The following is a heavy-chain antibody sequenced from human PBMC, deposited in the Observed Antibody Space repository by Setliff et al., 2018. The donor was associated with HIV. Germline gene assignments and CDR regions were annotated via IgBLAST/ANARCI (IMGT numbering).Heavy chain of an antibody. Sequence: PSETLSLTCTVSGGSISRSTHHWAWIRQPPGKGLEWIGALSSKGQAYYNPSLKSRVITSIDKSKNQFSLKIDSVTAADTAVYYCARRPLFGVVIASVAKMEFDYWGQGTLVTAPQ. CDR3: ARRPLFGVVIASVAKMEFDY. J-gene: IGHJ4*02. CDR1: GGSISRSTHH. CDR2: LSSKGQA. V-gene: IGHV4-39*07. D-gene: IGHD3-3*01.